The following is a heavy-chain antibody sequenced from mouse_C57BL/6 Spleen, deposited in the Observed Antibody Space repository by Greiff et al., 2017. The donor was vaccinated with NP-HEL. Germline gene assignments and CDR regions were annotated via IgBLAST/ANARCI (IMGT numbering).Heavy chain of an antibody. CDR3: ARRNYGSIPYAMDY. V-gene: IGHV1-69*01. CDR2: IDPSDSYT. Sequence: VQLQQPGAELVMPGASVKLSCKASGYTFTSYWMHWVKQRPGQGLEWIGEIDPSDSYTNYNQKFKGKSTLTVDKSSSTAYMQLSSLTSEDSAVYYCARRNYGSIPYAMDYWGQGTSVTVSS. D-gene: IGHD1-1*01. J-gene: IGHJ4*01. CDR1: GYTFTSYW.